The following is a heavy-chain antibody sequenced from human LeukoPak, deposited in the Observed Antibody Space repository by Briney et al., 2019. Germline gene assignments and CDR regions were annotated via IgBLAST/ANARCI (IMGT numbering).Heavy chain of an antibody. D-gene: IGHD3-22*01. CDR1: GFTFSDYY. Sequence: GGSLRLSCAASGFTFSDYYMSWVRQAPGKGLEWVSYISSRSSNTNYADSVKGRFTISRDNAKNSLYLQMNSLRADDTAVYYCARNFDSSGYPFDYWAREPWSPSPQ. V-gene: IGHV3-11*03. CDR2: ISSRSSNT. CDR3: ARNFDSSGYPFDY. J-gene: IGHJ4*02.